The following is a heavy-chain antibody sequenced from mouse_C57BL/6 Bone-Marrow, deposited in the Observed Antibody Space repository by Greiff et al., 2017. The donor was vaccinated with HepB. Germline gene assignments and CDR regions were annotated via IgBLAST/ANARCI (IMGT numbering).Heavy chain of an antibody. Sequence: QVQLQQSGAELARPGASVKLSCKASGYTFTSYGISWVKQRTGQGLEWIGEIYHRSGNTYYNEKFKGKATLTADKSSSTAYMELRSLTSEDSAVYFCAPLLWYPMDYWGQGTSVTVSS. J-gene: IGHJ4*01. D-gene: IGHD2-1*01. V-gene: IGHV1-81*01. CDR1: GYTFTSYG. CDR2: IYHRSGNT. CDR3: APLLWYPMDY.